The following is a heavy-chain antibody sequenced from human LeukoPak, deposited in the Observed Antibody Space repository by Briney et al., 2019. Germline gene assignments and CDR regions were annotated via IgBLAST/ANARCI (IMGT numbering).Heavy chain of an antibody. V-gene: IGHV3-48*01. D-gene: IGHD6-13*01. CDR2: ISSSSTI. Sequence: GGSLRLSCAASGFTFSSYSMNWVRQAPGKGLEWVSYISSSSTIYYADSVKGRFTISRDNAKNSLYLQMNSLRAEDTAVYYCARVLAAAGTPGDYWGQGTLVTVSS. J-gene: IGHJ4*02. CDR1: GFTFSSYS. CDR3: ARVLAAAGTPGDY.